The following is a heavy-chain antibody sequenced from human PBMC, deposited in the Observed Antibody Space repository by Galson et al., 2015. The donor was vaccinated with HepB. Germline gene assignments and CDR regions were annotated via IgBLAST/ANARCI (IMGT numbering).Heavy chain of an antibody. CDR1: HGSVNNYY. D-gene: IGHD5-12*01. J-gene: IGHJ4*02. CDR3: ARHPGRGSVGYAFDL. V-gene: IGHV4-59*08. CDR2: IRYTGDT. Sequence: SETLSLTCSVSHGSVNNYYWSWIRRSPGNRPEWLGYIRYTGDTTYNPSLGYRIGLSVDTAINQVSLWLACVTAADSAIYYCARHPGRGSVGYAFDLWGQGTLVTVSP.